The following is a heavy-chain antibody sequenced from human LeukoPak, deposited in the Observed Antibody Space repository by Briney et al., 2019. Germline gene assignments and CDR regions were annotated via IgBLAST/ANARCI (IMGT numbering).Heavy chain of an antibody. J-gene: IGHJ4*02. Sequence: ASVKVSCKASGYTFTSYAMHWVRQAPGQRLEWMGWINAGNGNTKYSQKFQGRVTITRDTSASTAYMELSSLRSEDTAVYYCARFVDTAMVTEVGYFDYWGQGTLVTVSS. CDR2: INAGNGNT. D-gene: IGHD5-18*01. CDR1: GYTFTSYA. CDR3: ARFVDTAMVTEVGYFDY. V-gene: IGHV1-3*01.